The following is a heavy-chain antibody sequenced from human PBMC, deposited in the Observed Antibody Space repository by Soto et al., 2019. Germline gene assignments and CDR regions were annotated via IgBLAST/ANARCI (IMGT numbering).Heavy chain of an antibody. V-gene: IGHV3-74*01. Sequence: GGSLRLSCAASGFTFSSYWTHWVRQAPGKGLVWVSRINSDGSSTFYADSVKGRFTISRDNAKNTVYLQMNSLRAEDTAVYYCESPIYCSGGSCFDYWGQGTLVTVS. J-gene: IGHJ4*02. CDR1: GFTFSSYW. D-gene: IGHD2-15*01. CDR2: INSDGSST. CDR3: ESPIYCSGGSCFDY.